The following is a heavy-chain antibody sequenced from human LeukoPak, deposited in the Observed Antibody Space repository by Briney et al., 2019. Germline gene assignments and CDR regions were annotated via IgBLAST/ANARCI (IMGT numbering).Heavy chain of an antibody. CDR2: IYYSGST. Sequence: PSETLSLTCTVSGASISIYYWSWIRQPPGKGLEWIGYIYYSGSTNYNPSLKSRVTISEDTSKNQFSLKLSSVTAAETAVYYCARMGVAGYFDYWGQGTLVTVSS. J-gene: IGHJ4*02. V-gene: IGHV4-59*01. CDR1: GASISIYY. CDR3: ARMGVAGYFDY. D-gene: IGHD6-19*01.